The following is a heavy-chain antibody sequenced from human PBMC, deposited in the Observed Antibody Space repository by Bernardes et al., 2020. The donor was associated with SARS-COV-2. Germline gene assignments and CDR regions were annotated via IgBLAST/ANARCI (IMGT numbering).Heavy chain of an antibody. D-gene: IGHD7-27*01. CDR3: ARETGSGFDY. CDR1: GFTFSTYW. J-gene: IGHJ4*02. V-gene: IGHV3-74*01. Sequence: GGSLRLSCAASGFTFSTYWMYWVRQAPGKGPVWVSRINSDGSDTTYADSVKGRFTISRDNSKNTLYLQMNSLRAEDTAVYYCARETGSGFDYWGQGTLVTVSS. CDR2: INSDGSDT.